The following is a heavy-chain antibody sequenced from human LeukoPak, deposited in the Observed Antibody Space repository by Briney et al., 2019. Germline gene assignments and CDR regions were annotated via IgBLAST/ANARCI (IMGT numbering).Heavy chain of an antibody. CDR2: INTSGNT. D-gene: IGHD3-10*01. Sequence: SETLSLTCTVSGGSISSGSYYWSWIRQPAGKGLEWIVRINTSGNTNYNPSLKSRVTISGDTSKNQFSLKLSSVTAADMAVYYCARGAYFYGSGINWFDPWGQGTLITVSS. J-gene: IGHJ5*02. CDR1: GGSISSGSYY. CDR3: ARGAYFYGSGINWFDP. V-gene: IGHV4-61*02.